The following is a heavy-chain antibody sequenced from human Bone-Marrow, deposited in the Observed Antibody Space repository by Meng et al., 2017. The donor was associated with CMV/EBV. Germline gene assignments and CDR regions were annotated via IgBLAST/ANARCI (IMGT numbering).Heavy chain of an antibody. CDR2: ISAYNGNT. CDR3: ARALGSYSSSWYWGG. Sequence: ASVKVSCKASGYTFTSYGISWVRQAPGQGLEWMGWISAYNGNTNYAQKLQGRVTMTTDTSTSTAYMELRSLRSDDTAVYYCARALGSYSSSWYWGGWGQGTLVTVSS. J-gene: IGHJ4*02. V-gene: IGHV1-18*01. D-gene: IGHD6-13*01. CDR1: GYTFTSYG.